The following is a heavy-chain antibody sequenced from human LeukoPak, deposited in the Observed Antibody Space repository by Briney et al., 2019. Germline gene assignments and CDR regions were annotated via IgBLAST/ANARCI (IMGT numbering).Heavy chain of an antibody. CDR1: GFTFSSYS. D-gene: IGHD5-12*01. CDR2: ISSSSSYI. Sequence: GGSLRLSCAASGFTFSSYSMNWVRQAPGKGLEWVSSISSSSSYIYYADSMKGRFTISRDNAKNSLYLQMNSLRAEDTAIYYCAHSSGYAYGLDYWGRGTLVTVSS. CDR3: AHSSGYAYGLDY. V-gene: IGHV3-21*01. J-gene: IGHJ4*02.